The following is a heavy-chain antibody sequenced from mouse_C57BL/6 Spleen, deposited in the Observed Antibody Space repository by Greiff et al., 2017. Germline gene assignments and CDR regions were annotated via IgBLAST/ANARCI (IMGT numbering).Heavy chain of an antibody. Sequence: QVQLQQPGAELVMPGASVKLSCKASGYTFTSYWMHWVKQRPGQGLEWIGEIDPSDSYTHYNQKFKGKSTLTVATSSSTAYMQLSSLTSEDSAVYYCARSRTAQDYAMDYWGQGTSVTVSS. CDR3: ARSRTAQDYAMDY. J-gene: IGHJ4*01. V-gene: IGHV1-69*01. CDR1: GYTFTSYW. D-gene: IGHD3-2*02. CDR2: IDPSDSYT.